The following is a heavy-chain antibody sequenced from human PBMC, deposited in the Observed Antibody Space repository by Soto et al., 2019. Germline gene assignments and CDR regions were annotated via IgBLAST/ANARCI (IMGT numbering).Heavy chain of an antibody. CDR3: AKAVVTPTVVTDAFDI. J-gene: IGHJ3*02. Sequence: EVQLLESGGGLVKPGGSLRLSCAASGFTFRSYAMSWVRQAPGKGLEWVSTISGSGDSTNYADSVKGRFTMSRDNSKNTLYLQLNSLRAEDTAVYYCAKAVVTPTVVTDAFDIWGPGTLVTVSS. CDR1: GFTFRSYA. CDR2: ISGSGDST. V-gene: IGHV3-23*01. D-gene: IGHD2-21*02.